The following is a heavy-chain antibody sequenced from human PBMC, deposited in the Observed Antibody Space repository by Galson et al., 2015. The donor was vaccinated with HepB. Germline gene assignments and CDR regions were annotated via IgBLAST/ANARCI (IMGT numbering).Heavy chain of an antibody. CDR1: GYTFTDYH. J-gene: IGHJ4*02. V-gene: IGHV1-2*04. CDR2: INPNSGGT. D-gene: IGHD1-26*01. CDR3: ARGDSGSFYVGGLDY. Sequence: SVKVSCKASGYTFTDYHLNWVRQAPGQGLEWMGWINPNSGGTNYAQKFQGWVTMTRDTSISTAYMELSRLRSDDTAVYYCARGDSGSFYVGGLDYWGQGTLVTVSS.